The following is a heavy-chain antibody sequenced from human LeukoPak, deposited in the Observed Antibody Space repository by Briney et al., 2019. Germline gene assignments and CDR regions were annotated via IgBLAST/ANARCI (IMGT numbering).Heavy chain of an antibody. CDR3: AKEDGSGWYYYYYGMDV. D-gene: IGHD6-19*01. CDR2: ISSSSSYI. V-gene: IGHV3-21*01. Sequence: GGSPRLSCAASGFTFSSYSMNWVRQAPGKGLEWVSSISSSSSYIYYADSVKGRFTISRDNSKNTLYLQMNSLRAEDTAVYYCAKEDGSGWYYYYYGMDVWGQGTTVTVSS. CDR1: GFTFSSYS. J-gene: IGHJ6*02.